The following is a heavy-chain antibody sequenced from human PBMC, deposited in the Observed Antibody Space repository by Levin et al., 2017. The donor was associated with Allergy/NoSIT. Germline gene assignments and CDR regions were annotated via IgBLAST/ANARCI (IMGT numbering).Heavy chain of an antibody. V-gene: IGHV1-8*01. D-gene: IGHD6-6*01. CDR1: GYTFTSYD. CDR3: FYYSSSSHGYFDY. Sequence: ASVKVSCKASGYTFTSYDINWVRQATGQGLEWMGWMNPNSGNTGYAQKFQGRVTMTRNTSISTAYMELSSLRSEDTAVYYCFYYSSSSHGYFDYWGQGTLVTVSS. J-gene: IGHJ4*02. CDR2: MNPNSGNT.